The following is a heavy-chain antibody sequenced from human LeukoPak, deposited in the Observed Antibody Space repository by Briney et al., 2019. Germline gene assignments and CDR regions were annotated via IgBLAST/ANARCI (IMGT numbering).Heavy chain of an antibody. Sequence: PGGSLRLSCAASGFTFSTHWMSWVRQAPGKGLEWVANMKQDGSDKYYVDSVKGRFTISRDNAKNSLYLQMNSLRAEDTAVYYCARACYYDSSGYCHDAFDIWGQGTMVTASS. D-gene: IGHD3-22*01. CDR1: GFTFSTHW. V-gene: IGHV3-7*01. CDR2: MKQDGSDK. CDR3: ARACYYDSSGYCHDAFDI. J-gene: IGHJ3*02.